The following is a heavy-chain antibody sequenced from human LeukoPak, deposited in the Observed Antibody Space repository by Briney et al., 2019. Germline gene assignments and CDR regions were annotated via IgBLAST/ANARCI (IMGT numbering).Heavy chain of an antibody. CDR1: GYTFASYG. V-gene: IGHV1-18*01. D-gene: IGHD6-19*01. CDR2: ISAYNGNT. Sequence: ASVRVSCKASGYTFASYGISWVRQAPGQGLEWMGWISAYNGNTNYAQKLQGRVTMTTDTSTSTAYMELRSLRSDDTAVYYCARGGLTVYSSGWYDYWGQGTLVTVSS. J-gene: IGHJ4*02. CDR3: ARGGLTVYSSGWYDY.